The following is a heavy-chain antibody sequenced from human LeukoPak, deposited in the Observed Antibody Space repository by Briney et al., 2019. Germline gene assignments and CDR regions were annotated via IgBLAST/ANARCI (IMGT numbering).Heavy chain of an antibody. CDR1: GGSISSSSYY. J-gene: IGHJ6*02. CDR2: IYYSGST. CDR3: ARDRHMVRGGYYYYYYGMDV. Sequence: SETLSLTCTVSGGSISSSSYYWGWIRQPPGKGLEWIGRIYYSGSTYYNPSLKSRVTISVDTSKNQFSLKLSSVTAADTAVYYCARDRHMVRGGYYYYYYGMDVWGQGTTVTVSS. V-gene: IGHV4-39*07. D-gene: IGHD3-10*01.